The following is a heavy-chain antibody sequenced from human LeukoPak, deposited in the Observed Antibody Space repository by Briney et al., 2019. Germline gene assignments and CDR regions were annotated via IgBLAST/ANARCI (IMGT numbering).Heavy chain of an antibody. Sequence: ASVKVSCKASGYTFTSYYMHWVRQAPGQGLEWMGIINPSGGSISYAQKFQGRVTMTRDMSTSTVYMELSSLRSEDTAVYYCASQGAFEYSSSSRFDPWGQGTLVTVSS. V-gene: IGHV1-46*01. CDR1: GYTFTSYY. D-gene: IGHD6-6*01. J-gene: IGHJ5*02. CDR3: ASQGAFEYSSSSRFDP. CDR2: INPSGGSI.